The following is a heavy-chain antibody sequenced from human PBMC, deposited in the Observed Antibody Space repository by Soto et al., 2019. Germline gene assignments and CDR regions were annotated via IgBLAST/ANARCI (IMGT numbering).Heavy chain of an antibody. CDR2: IIPIFGTA. CDR3: ARRGPDYGDSS. D-gene: IGHD4-17*01. CDR1: GGTCSSYA. J-gene: IGHJ4*02. V-gene: IGHV1-69*06. Sequence: QVQLVQSGAEVKKPGSSVKVSCKASGGTCSSYAISWVRQAPGQGLEWMGGIIPIFGTANYGQKFQGRGTITAYKSTSTAYMELSSLRSEDTAVYYFARRGPDYGDSSWGQGTLGTVSS.